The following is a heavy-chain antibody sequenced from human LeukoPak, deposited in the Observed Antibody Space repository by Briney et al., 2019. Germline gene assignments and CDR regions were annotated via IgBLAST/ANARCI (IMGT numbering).Heavy chain of an antibody. J-gene: IGHJ3*02. V-gene: IGHV4-59*01. CDR2: IYYSGGT. D-gene: IGHD3-22*01. Sequence: SETLSLTCTVSGGSISGYYWNWIRQPPGKGLEWIGYIYYSGGTNYNPSLKSRVTISLDTFKNQFSLKLSSVTAADTAVYYCAGASLYYDSSGQRTFDIWGQGTMVTVSS. CDR3: AGASLYYDSSGQRTFDI. CDR1: GGSISGYY.